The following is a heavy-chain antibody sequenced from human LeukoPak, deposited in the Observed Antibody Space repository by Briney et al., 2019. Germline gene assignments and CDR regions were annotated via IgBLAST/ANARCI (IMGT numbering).Heavy chain of an antibody. CDR3: AREGIVVVPAAII. CDR2: IYYSGST. J-gene: IGHJ4*02. D-gene: IGHD2-2*01. Sequence: SETLSLTCTVSGGSISSSSYYWGWIRQPPGKGLEWIGSIYYSGSTYYNPSLKSRVTISVDRSKNQFSLKLSSVTAADTAVYYCAREGIVVVPAAIIWGQGTLVTVSS. CDR1: GGSISSSSYY. V-gene: IGHV4-39*07.